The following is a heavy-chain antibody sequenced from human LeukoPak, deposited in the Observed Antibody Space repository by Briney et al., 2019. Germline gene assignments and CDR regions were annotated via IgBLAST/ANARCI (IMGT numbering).Heavy chain of an antibody. CDR1: GYIFIIYG. V-gene: IGHV1-18*01. CDR3: ARAHSDDFGSAYQVY. D-gene: IGHD3-3*01. CDR2: ISAYNGNT. J-gene: IGHJ4*02. Sequence: GASVKVSCKASGYIFIIYGISWVRQAPGQGLEWMGWISAYNGNTNYAQKLQGRVTMTTDTSTSTAYMELRSLRSDDTAVYYCARAHSDDFGSAYQVYCGQGTLVTVSS.